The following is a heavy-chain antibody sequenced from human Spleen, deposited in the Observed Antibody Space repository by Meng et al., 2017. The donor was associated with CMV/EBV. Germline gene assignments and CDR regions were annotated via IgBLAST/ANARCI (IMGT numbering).Heavy chain of an antibody. CDR3: AKAEGDFWSGYSSYYYGMDV. CDR1: GFTFSDYN. J-gene: IGHJ6*02. V-gene: IGHV3-23*01. CDR2: ISGSGGST. D-gene: IGHD3-3*01. Sequence: GGSLRLSCAASGFTFSDYNMNWVRQAPGKGLECVSAISGSGGSTYYADSVKGRFTISRDNSKNTLYLQMNSLRAEDTAVYYCAKAEGDFWSGYSSYYYGMDVWGQGTTVTVSS.